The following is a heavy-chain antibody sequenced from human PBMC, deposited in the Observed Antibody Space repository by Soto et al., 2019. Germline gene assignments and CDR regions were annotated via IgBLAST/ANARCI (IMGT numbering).Heavy chain of an antibody. CDR1: GGSISRPDHY. CDR3: ARLVFHCLRGSCDDYSFYGLDV. D-gene: IGHD2-15*01. CDR2: IYFAGST. J-gene: IGHJ6*02. Sequence: SETLSLTCTVSGGSISRPDHYWGWVRQPPGKGLEWLGSIYFAGSTFHNPALKSRATISVDTSRNQFSLRLTTVTASDTAVYYCARLVFHCLRGSCDDYSFYGLDVWGQGSTVTVSS. V-gene: IGHV4-39*01.